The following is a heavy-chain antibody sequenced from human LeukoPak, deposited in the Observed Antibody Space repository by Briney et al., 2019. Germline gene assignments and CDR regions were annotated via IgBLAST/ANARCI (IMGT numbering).Heavy chain of an antibody. J-gene: IGHJ5*02. CDR2: IRSKAYGGTT. V-gene: IGHV3-49*04. Sequence: GGSLRLSCTASGFSFGDYAMSWVRQAPGKGLEWVGFIRSKAYGGTTEYAASVKGRFTISRDDSKSIAYLQMNSLKTEDTAVYYCTRSTTIFGNTPFDPWGQGTLVTVSS. D-gene: IGHD3-9*01. CDR3: TRSTTIFGNTPFDP. CDR1: GFSFGDYA.